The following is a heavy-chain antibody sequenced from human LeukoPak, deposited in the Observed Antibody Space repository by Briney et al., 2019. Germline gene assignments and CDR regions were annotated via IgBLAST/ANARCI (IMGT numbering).Heavy chain of an antibody. D-gene: IGHD3-22*01. J-gene: IGHJ4*02. CDR1: GGSFSAYY. CDR3: VKDLNPYYYDSSGYD. CDR2: VTGRGDTT. Sequence: ETLSLTCAVYGGSFSAYYWSWVRQAPGKGLEWVASVTGRGDTTYYTDSVKGRFTISRDNSKNTLDLQMSSLRVEDTAVYYCVKDLNPYYYDSSGYDWGQGTLVTVSS. V-gene: IGHV3-23*01.